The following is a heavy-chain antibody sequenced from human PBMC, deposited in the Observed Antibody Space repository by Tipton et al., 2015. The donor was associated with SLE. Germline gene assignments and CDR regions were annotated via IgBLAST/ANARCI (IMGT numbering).Heavy chain of an antibody. J-gene: IGHJ4*02. CDR1: GGSISSSSYY. CDR2: IYYSGST. CDR3: ATKQLVFDY. V-gene: IGHV4-39*07. Sequence: TLSLTCTVSGGSISSSSYYWGWIRQPPGKGLEWIGSIYYSGSTYHNPTLKSRVTISVDTSKNQFSLKLSSVAAADTAVYYCATKQLVFDYWGQGTLVTVSS. D-gene: IGHD6-13*01.